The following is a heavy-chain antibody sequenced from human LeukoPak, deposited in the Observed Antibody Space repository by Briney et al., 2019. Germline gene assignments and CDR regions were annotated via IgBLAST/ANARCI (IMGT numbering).Heavy chain of an antibody. Sequence: SETLSLTCTVSGGYISSYYWSWIRQPPGKGLEWIGYIYYSGSTNYNPSLKSRVTISVVTSKNQFSLKLSSVTAADTAVYYCARGSGYSSNWGQGTLVTVSS. CDR2: IYYSGST. CDR3: ARGSGYSSN. CDR1: GGYISSYY. V-gene: IGHV4-59*01. D-gene: IGHD6-13*01. J-gene: IGHJ4*02.